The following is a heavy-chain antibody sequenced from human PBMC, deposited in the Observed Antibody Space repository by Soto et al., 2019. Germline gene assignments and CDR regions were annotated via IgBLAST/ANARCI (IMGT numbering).Heavy chain of an antibody. J-gene: IGHJ4*02. Sequence: EVQLLDSGVGFVQPGWSLRLSCEASGFTFSGYAMSWVRQAPGRRLEWSSAVTGGGDDTYYADYVKGRFTISRDNSGNTLYLPMSSLGAEDTALYYGVKGSSNARQYYCSYWGQGTLVAVSS. D-gene: IGHD2-2*01. CDR2: VTGGGDDT. CDR3: VKGSSNARQYYCSY. CDR1: GFTFSGYA. V-gene: IGHV3-23*01.